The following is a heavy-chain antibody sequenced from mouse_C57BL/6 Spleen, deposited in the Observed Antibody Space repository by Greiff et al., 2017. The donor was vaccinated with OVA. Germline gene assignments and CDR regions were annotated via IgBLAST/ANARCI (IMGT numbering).Heavy chain of an antibody. CDR1: GYTFTDYN. CDR3: ARTGIFITWMDY. Sequence: VHVKQSGPELVKPGASVKIPCKASGYTFTDYNMDWVKQSHGKSLEWIGDINPNNGGTIYNQKFKGKATLTVDKSSSTAYMELRSLTSEDTAVYYCARTGIFITWMDYWGQGTSVTVSS. V-gene: IGHV1-18*01. D-gene: IGHD1-1*01. J-gene: IGHJ4*01. CDR2: INPNNGGT.